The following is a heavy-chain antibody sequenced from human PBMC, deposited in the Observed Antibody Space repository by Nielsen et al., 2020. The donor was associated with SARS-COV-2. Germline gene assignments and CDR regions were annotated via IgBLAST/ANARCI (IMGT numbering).Heavy chain of an antibody. V-gene: IGHV3-74*01. CDR2: INREGYTR. D-gene: IGHD5-18*01. Sequence: GGSLRLSCAASGFTFADSWMHWVRQAPGKGLEWISRINREGYTRDYADSVKGRFTISRDNAANTLSLQMRSLRAEDTAVYFRIRAGTYNYGLAYWGQGVLVKVSS. J-gene: IGHJ4*02. CDR3: IRAGTYNYGLAY. CDR1: GFTFADSW.